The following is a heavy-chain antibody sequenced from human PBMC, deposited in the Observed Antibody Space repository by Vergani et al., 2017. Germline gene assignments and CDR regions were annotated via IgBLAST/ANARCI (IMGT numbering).Heavy chain of an antibody. CDR3: TSTRIMITFGGVIVMGGMDV. CDR1: GGSISSGSYY. J-gene: IGHJ6*02. CDR2: IYTSGST. Sequence: QVQLQESGPGLVKPSQTLSLTCTVSGGSISSGSYYWSWIRQPAGKGLEWIGRIYTSGSTNYNPSLKSRVTISVDTSKNQFSLKLSSVTAADTAVYYCTSTRIMITFGGVIVMGGMDVWGQGTTVTVSS. D-gene: IGHD3-16*02. V-gene: IGHV4-61*02.